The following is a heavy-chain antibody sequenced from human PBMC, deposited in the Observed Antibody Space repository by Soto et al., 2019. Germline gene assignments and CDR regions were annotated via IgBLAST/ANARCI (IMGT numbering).Heavy chain of an antibody. D-gene: IGHD3-3*01. CDR2: IKSKTDGGTT. V-gene: IGHV3-15*07. J-gene: IGHJ2*01. CDR1: GFTFSNAW. CDR3: TTAPPRITIFGVVIANWYFDL. Sequence: GGSLRLSCAASGFTFSNAWMNWVRQAPGKGLEWVGRIKSKTDGGTTDYAAPVKGRFTISRDDSKNTRYLQMNSLKTEDTAVYYCTTAPPRITIFGVVIANWYFDLWGRGTLVTVSS.